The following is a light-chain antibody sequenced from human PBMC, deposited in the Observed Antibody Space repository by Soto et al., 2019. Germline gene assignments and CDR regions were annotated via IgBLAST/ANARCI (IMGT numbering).Light chain of an antibody. V-gene: IGLV2-14*01. J-gene: IGLJ3*02. CDR2: EVS. CDR1: SSDVGPYNY. CDR3: ISYTTSGTLV. Sequence: QSALTQPASVSGSPGQSITISCTGTSSDVGPYNYVSWYQQHLGKAPKLMIYEVSNRPSGVSTRFSGSKSGNTASLTISGLQAEDDADYYCISYTTSGTLVFGGGTKVTVL.